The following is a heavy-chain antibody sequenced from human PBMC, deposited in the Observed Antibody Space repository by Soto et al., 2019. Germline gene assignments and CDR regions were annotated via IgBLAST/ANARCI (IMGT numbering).Heavy chain of an antibody. Sequence: XETLSLTCTAAGCSISSYYWCWTRQPAGKGLEWIGRFYPSGKTNYNPSLQSRLTMSADTSRNQFSLNLTSVTAADTAVYYCARCGLDYGMDVWGQGSTVTVSS. CDR3: ARCGLDYGMDV. J-gene: IGHJ6*02. CDR2: FYPSGKT. D-gene: IGHD3-16*01. V-gene: IGHV4-4*07. CDR1: GCSISSYY.